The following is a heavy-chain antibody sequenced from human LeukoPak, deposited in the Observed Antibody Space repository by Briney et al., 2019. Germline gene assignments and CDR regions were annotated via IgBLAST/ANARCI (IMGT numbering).Heavy chain of an antibody. Sequence: PGGSLRLSCATSGFTFSTSGMHWVRQAPGKGLEWVAFIRYDGSNKYHADSVKGRFTVSRDNSKNTLFLQMSSLRAEDTAVYYCAKDLFRAAAGTVFDYWGQGALVTVSS. D-gene: IGHD6-13*01. CDR3: AKDLFRAAAGTVFDY. J-gene: IGHJ4*02. CDR2: IRYDGSNK. CDR1: GFTFSTSG. V-gene: IGHV3-30*02.